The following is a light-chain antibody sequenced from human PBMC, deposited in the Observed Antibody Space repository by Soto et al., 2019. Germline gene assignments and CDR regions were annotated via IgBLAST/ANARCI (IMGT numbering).Light chain of an antibody. Sequence: EIVMTQSPATLSVSPGERATLSCRASQSISSHLVWYQQKPGQAPRLVIYGASTRVTGSPARFSGSGSGTEFTLTISSVQSEDFAVYYCQQYNDWPPWTFGQGTKVEIK. CDR3: QQYNDWPPWT. CDR2: GAS. J-gene: IGKJ1*01. CDR1: QSISSH. V-gene: IGKV3D-15*01.